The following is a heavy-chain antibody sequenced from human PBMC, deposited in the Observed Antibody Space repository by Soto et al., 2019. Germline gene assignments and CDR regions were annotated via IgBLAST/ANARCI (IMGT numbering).Heavy chain of an antibody. Sequence: QLQLQESGSGLVKPSHTLSLTCTVSGGSISNAAYSWIWIRQPPGKGLVWIGYIYPCGMPFYNPSLMSRVTVSIDRSNVQFSSNLMSVTVAGSAVSYRARVRCGYGQFDSWGQGTLVTV. J-gene: IGHJ4*02. D-gene: IGHD5-18*01. CDR3: ARVRCGYGQFDS. CDR2: IYPCGMP. CDR1: GGSISNAAYS. V-gene: IGHV4-30-2*01.